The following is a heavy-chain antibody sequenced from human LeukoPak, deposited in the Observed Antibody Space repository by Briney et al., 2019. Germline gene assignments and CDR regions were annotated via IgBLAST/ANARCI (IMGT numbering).Heavy chain of an antibody. V-gene: IGHV4-59*08. Sequence: SETLSLTCTVSGGSISSYYWSWIRQPPGKGLEWIGYIYHTGSAAYNPSLKSRVTMSVDTSKNQFTLKLSSVTAADTAVYYCARWFCVTDTCLHMDVWGEGTTVTVSS. CDR2: IYHTGSA. D-gene: IGHD3-22*01. CDR1: GGSISSYY. CDR3: ARWFCVTDTCLHMDV. J-gene: IGHJ6*03.